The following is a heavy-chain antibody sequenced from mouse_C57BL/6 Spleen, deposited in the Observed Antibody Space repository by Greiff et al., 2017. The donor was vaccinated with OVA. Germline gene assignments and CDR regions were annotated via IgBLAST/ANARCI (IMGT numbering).Heavy chain of an antibody. Sequence: QVQLQQSGAELAKPGASVKLSCKASGYTFTSYWMHWVKQRPGQGLEWIGYINPSSGYTKYNQKFKDKATLNADKSSSTADMQLSSLTYEDSAVYYCARRGDYDHYAMDYWGQGTSVTVSS. CDR1: GYTFTSYW. CDR2: INPSSGYT. D-gene: IGHD2-4*01. V-gene: IGHV1-7*01. J-gene: IGHJ4*01. CDR3: ARRGDYDHYAMDY.